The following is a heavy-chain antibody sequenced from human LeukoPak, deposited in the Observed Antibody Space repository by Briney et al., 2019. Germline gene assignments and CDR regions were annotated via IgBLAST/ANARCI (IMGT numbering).Heavy chain of an antibody. CDR1: RSTFTSYG. Sequence: GASVKVSCKASRSTFTSYGISWVREAPGQGLEWMGWINAYSGDTNYAQNLQGRVTMTTDTSTSTSYMELRSLRSDDTPVYYCARGGDGSGSYYTDYWGQGTLVTVSS. CDR3: ARGGDGSGSYYTDY. D-gene: IGHD3-10*01. V-gene: IGHV1-18*01. CDR2: INAYSGDT. J-gene: IGHJ4*02.